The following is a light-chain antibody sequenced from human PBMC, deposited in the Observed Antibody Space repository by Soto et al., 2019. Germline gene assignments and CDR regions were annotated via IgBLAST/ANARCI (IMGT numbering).Light chain of an antibody. CDR1: QSVSSSY. CDR3: QQYGSSPPYP. V-gene: IGKV3-20*01. Sequence: EIVLTQSPGTLSLSPGERATLSCRASQSVSSSYLAWYQQKPGQAPRLLIYGASSRATGIPDRFSGSGCGTDFTLTISRLEPEDFAVYYCQQYGSSPPYPFGQGTKLEIK. CDR2: GAS. J-gene: IGKJ2*01.